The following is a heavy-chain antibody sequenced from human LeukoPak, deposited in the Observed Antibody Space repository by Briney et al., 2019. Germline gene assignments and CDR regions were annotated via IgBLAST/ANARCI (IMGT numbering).Heavy chain of an antibody. V-gene: IGHV4-31*03. Sequence: PSETLSLTCTVSGGSFSSGGYYWSWIRQHPGKGLGWIGYIYYSGSTYYNPSLKSRVTISVDTSKNQFSLELSSVTAADTAVYYCARGAYCTNGVCYHAFDIWGQGTMVTVSS. J-gene: IGHJ3*02. D-gene: IGHD2-8*01. CDR3: ARGAYCTNGVCYHAFDI. CDR2: IYYSGST. CDR1: GGSFSSGGYY.